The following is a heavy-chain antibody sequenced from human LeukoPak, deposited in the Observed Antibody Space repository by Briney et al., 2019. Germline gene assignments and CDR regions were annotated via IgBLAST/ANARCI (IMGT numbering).Heavy chain of an antibody. CDR2: ISSSSSYI. Sequence: NPGGSLRLSCAASGFTVSSNYMSWVRQAPGKGLEWVSSISSSSSYIYYADSVKGRFTISRDNAKNSLYLQMNSLRAEDTAVYYCARDNHVVDYYGSGSYYKGGSYFDYWGQGTLVTVSS. CDR1: GFTVSSNY. J-gene: IGHJ4*02. D-gene: IGHD3-10*01. CDR3: ARDNHVVDYYGSGSYYKGGSYFDY. V-gene: IGHV3-21*01.